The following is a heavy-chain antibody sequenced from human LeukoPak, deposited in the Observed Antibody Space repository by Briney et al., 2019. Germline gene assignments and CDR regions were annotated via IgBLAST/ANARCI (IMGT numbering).Heavy chain of an antibody. CDR1: GGSISSGGYS. V-gene: IGHV4-30-2*01. CDR3: GYCSSTSCYPRPAVDY. J-gene: IGHJ4*02. Sequence: PSETLSLTCAVSGGSISSGGYSWSWIRQPPGKGLEWIGYIYHSGSTYYNPSLKSRVTISVDRSKNQFSLKLSSVTAADTAVYYRGYCSSTSCYPRPAVDYWGQGTLVTVSS. D-gene: IGHD2-2*01. CDR2: IYHSGST.